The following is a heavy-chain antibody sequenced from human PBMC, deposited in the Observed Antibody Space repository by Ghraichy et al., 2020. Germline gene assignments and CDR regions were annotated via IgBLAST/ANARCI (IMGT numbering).Heavy chain of an antibody. CDR1: GFTFSSYE. D-gene: IGHD3-22*01. J-gene: IGHJ3*02. V-gene: IGHV3-48*03. CDR3: AAVVVVITPGLQTGAFDI. Sequence: GGSLRLSCAASGFTFSSYEMNWVRQAPGKGLEWVSYISSSGSTIYYADSVKGRFTISRDNAKNSLYLQMNSLRAEDTAVYYCAAVVVVITPGLQTGAFDIWGQGTMVTVSS. CDR2: ISSSGSTI.